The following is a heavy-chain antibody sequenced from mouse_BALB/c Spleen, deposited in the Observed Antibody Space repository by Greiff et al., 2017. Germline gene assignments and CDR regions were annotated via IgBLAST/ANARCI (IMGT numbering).Heavy chain of an antibody. Sequence: VHVKQSGPELVKPGASVKISCKTSGYTFTEYTMHWVKQSHGKSLEWIGGINPNNGGTSYNQKFKGKATLTVDKSSSTAYMELRSLTSEDSAVYYCARATVVAYWYFDVWGAGTTVTVSS. V-gene: IGHV1-18*01. CDR2: INPNNGGT. J-gene: IGHJ1*01. CDR3: ARATVVAYWYFDV. D-gene: IGHD1-1*01. CDR1: GYTFTEYT.